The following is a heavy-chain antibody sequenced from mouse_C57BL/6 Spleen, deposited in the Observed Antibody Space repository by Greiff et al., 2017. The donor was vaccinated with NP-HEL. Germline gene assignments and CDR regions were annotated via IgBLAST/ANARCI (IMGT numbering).Heavy chain of an antibody. V-gene: IGHV6-3*01. CDR2: IRLKSDNYAT. CDR1: GFTFSNYW. CDR3: TKELLRYPWFAY. J-gene: IGHJ3*01. Sequence: EVQLVESGGGLVQPGGSMKLSCVASGFTFSNYWMNWVRQSPEKGLEWVAQIRLKSDNYATHYAESVKGRFTISRDDSKSSVYLQMNNLRAEDTGIYYCTKELLRYPWFAYWGQGTLVTVSA. D-gene: IGHD1-1*01.